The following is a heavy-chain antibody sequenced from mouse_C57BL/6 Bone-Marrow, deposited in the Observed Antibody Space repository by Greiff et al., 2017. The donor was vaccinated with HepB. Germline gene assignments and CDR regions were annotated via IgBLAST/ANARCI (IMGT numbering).Heavy chain of an antibody. Sequence: EVQLVESGPVLVKPGPSVKISCKASGFTFTDYYMHWVKQSHGKSLEWIGLVYPYNGGTSYNQKFKGKATLTVDTSSSPAYMELNSLTSEDSAVYYYARTPYYGSSYDYAMDSWGQGTSVTGSS. J-gene: IGHJ4*01. CDR1: GFTFTDYY. CDR2: VYPYNGGT. CDR3: ARTPYYGSSYDYAMDS. V-gene: IGHV1-36*01. D-gene: IGHD1-1*01.